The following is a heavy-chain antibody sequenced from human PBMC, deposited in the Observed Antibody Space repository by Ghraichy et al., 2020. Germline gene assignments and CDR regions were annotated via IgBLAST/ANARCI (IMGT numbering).Heavy chain of an antibody. CDR3: ARDYSSSDYYYYYMAV. V-gene: IGHV3-21*01. CDR2: ISSSSSYI. J-gene: IGHJ6*03. CDR1: GFTFSSYS. Sequence: GESLNISCAASGFTFSSYSMNWVRQAPGKGLEWVSSISSSSSYIYYADSVKGRFTISRDNAKNSLYLQMNSLRAEDTAVYYCARDYSSSDYYYYYMAVWGKGTTVTVSS. D-gene: IGHD6-6*01.